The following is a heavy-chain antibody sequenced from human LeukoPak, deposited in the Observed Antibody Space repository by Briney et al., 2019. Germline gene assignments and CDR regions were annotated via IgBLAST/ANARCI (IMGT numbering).Heavy chain of an antibody. D-gene: IGHD4-17*01. V-gene: IGHV3-23*01. CDR3: AKDGYGDYSYYYYGMDV. Sequence: PGGSLRLSCAASGFTFSSYAMSWVRQAPGKGLEWVSAISGSGGSTYYADSVKGRFTISRDNSKNTLYLQMNSLRAEDTAVYYCAKDGYGDYSYYYYGMDVWGQGTTVTVSS. CDR1: GFTFSSYA. CDR2: ISGSGGST. J-gene: IGHJ6*02.